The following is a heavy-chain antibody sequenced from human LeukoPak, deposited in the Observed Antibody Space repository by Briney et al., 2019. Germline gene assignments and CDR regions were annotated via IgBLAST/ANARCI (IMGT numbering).Heavy chain of an antibody. CDR3: AREDHSNYNY. CDR1: GFTFSNYW. D-gene: IGHD4-11*01. Sequence: PGGSLRLSCAASGFTFSNYWMHWVRQAPGEGLVWVSRISSDGSSTTYADSVKGRFTISRDNAKNSLYLQINSLRVEDTAVYYCAREDHSNYNYWGQGTLVTVSS. CDR2: ISSDGSST. V-gene: IGHV3-74*01. J-gene: IGHJ4*02.